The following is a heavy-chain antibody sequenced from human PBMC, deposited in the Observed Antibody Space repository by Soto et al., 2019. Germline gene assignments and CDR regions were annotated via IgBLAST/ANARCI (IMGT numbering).Heavy chain of an antibody. CDR2: ISGSGGST. D-gene: IGHD6-13*01. Sequence: GGSLRLSCAASGFTFSSYAMSWVRQAPGKGLEWVSAISGSGGSTYYADSVKGRFTISRDNSKNTLYLQMNSLRAEDTAVYYCADSPGSSCVCAWGQGTLVTVSS. V-gene: IGHV3-23*01. CDR1: GFTFSSYA. CDR3: ADSPGSSCVCA. J-gene: IGHJ4*02.